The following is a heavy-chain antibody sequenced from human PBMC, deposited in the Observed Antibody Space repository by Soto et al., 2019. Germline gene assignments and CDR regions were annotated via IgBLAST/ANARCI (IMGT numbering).Heavy chain of an antibody. J-gene: IGHJ4*02. Sequence: EQLLESGGGLVQPGGSLTLSCAASGFTFNHYGMAWVRQAPGKGLEWVSVISGSGGTTYYADSVKGRFTISRDNSKSKVYLQMNSLRVEDTALYSCAKVIVLGASTIEFWGPGTLVTVSS. CDR2: ISGSGGTT. CDR1: GFTFNHYG. D-gene: IGHD6-6*01. V-gene: IGHV3-23*01. CDR3: AKVIVLGASTIEF.